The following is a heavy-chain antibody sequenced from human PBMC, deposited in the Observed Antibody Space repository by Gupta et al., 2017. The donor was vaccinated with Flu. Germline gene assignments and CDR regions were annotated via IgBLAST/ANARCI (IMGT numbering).Heavy chain of an antibody. CDR2: ISGSGGST. D-gene: IGHD3-10*01. CDR3: EKVIVGVGELFGFDY. CDR1: GFTFSSYA. Sequence: EVQLLESGGGLVQPGGSLRLSCAASGFTFSSYAMSWVRQAPGKGLEWVSAISGSGGSTYYADSVKGRFTIARDNSKNTLYLQMNSLRAEDTAVYYCEKVIVGVGELFGFDYWGQGTLVTVSA. J-gene: IGHJ4*02. V-gene: IGHV3-23*01.